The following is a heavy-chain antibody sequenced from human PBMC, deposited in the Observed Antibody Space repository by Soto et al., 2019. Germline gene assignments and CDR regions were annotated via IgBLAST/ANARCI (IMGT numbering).Heavy chain of an antibody. CDR2: MYYNGNI. CDR1: GGSISNYY. J-gene: IGHJ5*02. D-gene: IGHD3-16*01. V-gene: IGHV4-59*01. CDR3: ASGGNWFDT. Sequence: SETLSLTCNVSGGSISNYYWTWVRQSPEKGLEWIGYMYYNGNINYNPSLKSRVTISIDTSKNQFSLTLKSVTAADTAVYYCASGGNWFDTWGQGVLVTVSS.